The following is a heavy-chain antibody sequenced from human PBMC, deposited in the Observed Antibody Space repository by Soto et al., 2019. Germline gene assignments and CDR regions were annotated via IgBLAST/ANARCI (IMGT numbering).Heavy chain of an antibody. D-gene: IGHD4-17*01. CDR3: ARSAHDYGDRCGFDY. CDR1: GGTFSSYA. V-gene: IGHV1-69*12. Sequence: QVQLVQSGAEVKKPGSSVKVSCKASGGTFSSYAISWVRQAPGQGLEWMGGIIPIFGTANYAQKFQGRVTITADESTSTAYMELSRLRSEDTAVYYCARSAHDYGDRCGFDYWGQGTLVTVSS. CDR2: IIPIFGTA. J-gene: IGHJ4*02.